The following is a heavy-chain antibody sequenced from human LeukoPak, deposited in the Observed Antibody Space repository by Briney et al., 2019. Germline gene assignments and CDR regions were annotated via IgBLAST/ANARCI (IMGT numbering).Heavy chain of an antibody. J-gene: IGHJ4*02. D-gene: IGHD3-10*01. CDR1: GFTFSTVG. V-gene: IGHV3-23*01. CDR3: AKDNFYGSGSLPSY. Sequence: GGSLRLSCAASGFTFSTVGMSWVRQAPGKGLEWVSTINDNGANTHYADSVKGRFTISRDNSRNTLYLQISSLRAEDTAVYYCAKDNFYGSGSLPSYWGQGTLVTVSS. CDR2: INDNGANT.